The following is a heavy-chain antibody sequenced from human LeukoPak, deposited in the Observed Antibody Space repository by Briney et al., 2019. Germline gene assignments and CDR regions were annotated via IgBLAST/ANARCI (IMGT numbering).Heavy chain of an antibody. D-gene: IGHD5-18*01. CDR1: GGSISSSNW. CDR2: IYHSGST. J-gene: IGHJ4*02. CDR3: AREGYSYGYDFDY. Sequence: SGTLSLTCAVSGGSISSSNWWSWVRQPPGKGLEWIGEIYHSGSTNYNPSLKSRVTISVDKSKNQFSLKLSSVTAADTAVYYCAREGYSYGYDFDYWGQGTLVTVSS. V-gene: IGHV4-4*02.